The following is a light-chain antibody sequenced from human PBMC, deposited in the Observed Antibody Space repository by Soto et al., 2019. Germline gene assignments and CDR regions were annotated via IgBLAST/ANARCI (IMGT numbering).Light chain of an antibody. CDR3: QHYNSYSEA. V-gene: IGKV1-5*03. CDR1: QTISSW. CDR2: KAS. J-gene: IGKJ1*01. Sequence: DIQMTQSPSTLSGSVGDRVTITCRASQTISSWLAWYQQKPGKAPKLLIYKASTLKSGVPSRFSGSGSGTEFTLTISSQQPEDFAPYYCQHYNSYSEAFRQGTKVELK.